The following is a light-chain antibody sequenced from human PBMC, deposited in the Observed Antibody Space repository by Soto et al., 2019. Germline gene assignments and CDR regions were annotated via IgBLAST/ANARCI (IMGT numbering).Light chain of an antibody. CDR3: CSYTTSSTLYV. V-gene: IGLV2-14*03. Sequence: QSVLTQPASVSGSPGQSITISCTGASSDVGAYNYVSWYQQHPGKAPKLLIYDVTNRPSGVSNRFSGSKSGNTASLTISGLQAEDEADYYCCSYTTSSTLYVFGTGTSSPS. CDR2: DVT. CDR1: SSDVGAYNY. J-gene: IGLJ1*01.